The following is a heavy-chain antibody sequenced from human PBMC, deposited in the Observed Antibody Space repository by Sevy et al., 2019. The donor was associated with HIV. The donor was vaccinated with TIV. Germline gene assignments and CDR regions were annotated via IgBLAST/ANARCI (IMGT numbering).Heavy chain of an antibody. CDR2: IYYGGST. CDR3: ARATGVEMAIGFAFDI. CDR1: GGSISSYY. D-gene: IGHD7-27*01. Sequence: SETLSLTCTVSGGSISSYYWSWIRQPPGKGLEWIGYIYYGGSTNYNPSLKSRITISIDTSKNQFSLKLSSVTAADTAVYYWARATGVEMAIGFAFDIWGQGTMVTVSS. V-gene: IGHV4-59*01. J-gene: IGHJ3*02.